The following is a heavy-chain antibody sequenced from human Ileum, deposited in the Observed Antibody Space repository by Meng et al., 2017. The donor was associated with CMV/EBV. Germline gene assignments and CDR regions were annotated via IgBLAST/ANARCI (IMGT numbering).Heavy chain of an antibody. CDR3: AREVIKLADTDAFDI. CDR1: CASTSVDNNF. V-gene: IGHV4-30-4*08. Sequence: VQREASVAGLVRHLQALALSLTVSCASTSVDNNFWGWIRQSPGKGLEWIAYSHYSGASHYNTPFRGRAATSVYTSKNQFSLNLNSATAADPAVYYCAREVIKLADTDAFDIWGQGTMVTVSS. D-gene: IGHD3-3*02. CDR2: SHYSGAS. J-gene: IGHJ3*02.